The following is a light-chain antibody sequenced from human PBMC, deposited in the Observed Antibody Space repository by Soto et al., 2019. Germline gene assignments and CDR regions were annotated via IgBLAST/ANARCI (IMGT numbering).Light chain of an antibody. CDR2: EVS. CDR1: SSDVGAYNY. V-gene: IGLV2-8*01. CDR3: SSYGGSRV. J-gene: IGLJ1*01. Sequence: QSALTQPPSASGSPGQSVTISCTGTSSDVGAYNYVSWYQQHPGKAPKLMMYEVSKRPSGVPDRFSGSKSGSTASLTVSGLQAEDEADYYCSSYGGSRVFGTGTKV.